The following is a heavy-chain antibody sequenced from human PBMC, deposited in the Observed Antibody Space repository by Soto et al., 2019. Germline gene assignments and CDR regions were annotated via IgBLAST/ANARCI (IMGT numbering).Heavy chain of an antibody. CDR2: IGRGDETT. CDR1: GFTFNDYA. J-gene: IGHJ4*02. V-gene: IGHV3-23*01. CDR3: AKDLGWELLRGVDY. Sequence: PGGSLRLSCAVSGFTFNDYAMSWVRQAPGKGLEWVSSIGRGDETTFYADSVRGRFAISRDNSKNTLYLQMNSLRAEDTAVYYCAKDLGWELLRGVDYWGQGTLVTVSS. D-gene: IGHD1-26*01.